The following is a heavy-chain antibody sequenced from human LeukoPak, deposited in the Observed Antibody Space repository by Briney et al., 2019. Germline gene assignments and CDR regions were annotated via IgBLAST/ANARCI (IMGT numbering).Heavy chain of an antibody. Sequence: GGSLRLSCAASGFTFSSYGMSWVRQAPGKGLEWVSAISGSGGSTYYADSVKGRFTISGDNSKNTLYLQMNSLRAEDTAVYYCAELGITMIGGVWGKGTTVTISS. CDR3: AELGITMIGGV. CDR2: ISGSGGST. D-gene: IGHD3-10*02. V-gene: IGHV3-23*01. J-gene: IGHJ6*04. CDR1: GFTFSSYG.